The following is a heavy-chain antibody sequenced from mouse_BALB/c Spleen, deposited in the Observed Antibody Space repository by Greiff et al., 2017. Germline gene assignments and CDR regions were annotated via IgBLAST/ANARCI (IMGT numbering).Heavy chain of an antibody. CDR1: GYSITSDYA. Sequence: EVQLQESGPGLVKPSQSLSLTCTVTGYSITSDYAWNWIRQFPGNKLEWMGYISYSGSTSYNPSLKSRISITRDTSKNQFFLQLNSVTTEDTATYYCARRNGNYVSYAMDYWGQGTSVTVSS. V-gene: IGHV3-2*02. CDR2: ISYSGST. D-gene: IGHD2-1*01. J-gene: IGHJ4*01. CDR3: ARRNGNYVSYAMDY.